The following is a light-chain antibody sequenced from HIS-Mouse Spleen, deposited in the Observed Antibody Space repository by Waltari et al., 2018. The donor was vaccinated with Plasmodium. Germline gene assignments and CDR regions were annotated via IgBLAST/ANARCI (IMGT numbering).Light chain of an antibody. CDR3: QQSYSTWT. Sequence: DIQMTQSPSSLSASVGDRVTITCRASQSISSYLTWYQQKPGKAPKLLIYAASSLQSGVPSRFSGSGSGTDFTLTISSLQPEYFATYYCQQSYSTWTFGQGTKVEIK. CDR1: QSISSY. J-gene: IGKJ1*01. CDR2: AAS. V-gene: IGKV1-39*01.